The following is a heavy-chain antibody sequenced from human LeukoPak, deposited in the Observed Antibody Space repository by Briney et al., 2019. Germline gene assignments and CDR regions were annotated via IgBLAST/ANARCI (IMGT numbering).Heavy chain of an antibody. J-gene: IGHJ5*02. V-gene: IGHV3-33*06. CDR1: GFTFISYG. D-gene: IGHD3-9*01. CDR2: ICYDGSNK. Sequence: PGGALRLSCASSGFTFISYGMHWVRQAPGKGLEWVAVICYDGSNKYFAYSVRGRLIISRHNYKNTLNLYMNNLRAEGTAVYYCTKDLGYFEAWGQGTLVTVSS. CDR3: TKDLGYFEA.